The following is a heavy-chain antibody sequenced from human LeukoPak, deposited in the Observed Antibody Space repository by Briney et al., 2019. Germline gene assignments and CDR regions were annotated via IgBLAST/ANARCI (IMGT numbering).Heavy chain of an antibody. CDR1: GFTFSSYA. D-gene: IGHD2-2*01. V-gene: IGHV3-30-3*01. Sequence: GRSLRLSCAASGFTFSSYAMHWVRQAPGKGLEWVAVISYDGSNKYYADSVKGRFTISRDNSKNTLYLQMNSLRAEDTAVYYCAREAPEYCSSTSCHQGFAYWGQGTLVTVSP. CDR2: ISYDGSNK. CDR3: AREAPEYCSSTSCHQGFAY. J-gene: IGHJ4*02.